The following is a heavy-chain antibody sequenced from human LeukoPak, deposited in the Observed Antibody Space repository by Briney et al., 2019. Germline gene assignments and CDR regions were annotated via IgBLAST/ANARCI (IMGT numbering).Heavy chain of an antibody. J-gene: IGHJ3*02. Sequence: SETLSLTCTVSGGSISSYYWSWIRQPPGKGLEWIGYIYYSGSSNYNPSLKSRVTISVDTSKNQFFLKLSSVTAADTAVYYCARIVVVEDDAFDIWGQGTRVTVSS. CDR2: IYYSGSS. CDR3: ARIVVVEDDAFDI. V-gene: IGHV4-59*08. D-gene: IGHD3-22*01. CDR1: GGSISSYY.